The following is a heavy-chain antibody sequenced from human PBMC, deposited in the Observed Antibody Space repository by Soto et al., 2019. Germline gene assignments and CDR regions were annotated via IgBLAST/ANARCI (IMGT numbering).Heavy chain of an antibody. CDR1: GGCLSSYY. Sequence: SETLSLTCTVSGGCLSSYYWSWIRQPPGKGLEWIGYIYYIGSTNYNPSLKSRVTISVDTSKNQFSLKLSSVTAADTAVYYCAGYGVTFDYWGQGTLVTVSS. D-gene: IGHD5-12*01. CDR2: IYYIGST. V-gene: IGHV4-59*01. CDR3: AGYGVTFDY. J-gene: IGHJ4*02.